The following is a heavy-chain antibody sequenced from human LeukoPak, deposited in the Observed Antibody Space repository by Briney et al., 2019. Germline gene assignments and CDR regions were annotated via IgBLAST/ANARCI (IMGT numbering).Heavy chain of an antibody. D-gene: IGHD5-18*01. Sequence: GGSLRLSCAASGFTFSSYGMHWVRQAPGKGLEWVAVIWYDGSNKYYADSVKGRFIISRDNSKNTLYLQMNSLRAEDTAVYYCARDAEDTAYDYWGQGTLVTVSS. V-gene: IGHV3-33*01. J-gene: IGHJ4*02. CDR1: GFTFSSYG. CDR2: IWYDGSNK. CDR3: ARDAEDTAYDY.